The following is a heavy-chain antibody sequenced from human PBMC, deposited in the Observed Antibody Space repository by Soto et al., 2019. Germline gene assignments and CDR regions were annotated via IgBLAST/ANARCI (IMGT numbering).Heavy chain of an antibody. CDR1: GYTFTGHD. Sequence: ASVKVSCKASGYTFTGHDLHWVRQGPGQSLEWMGWISAYNGNTNYAQKLQGRVTMTTDTSTSTAYMELRSLRSDDTAVYYCARTHYGSGVAFDPWGQGTLVTVS. CDR2: ISAYNGNT. CDR3: ARTHYGSGVAFDP. D-gene: IGHD3-10*01. J-gene: IGHJ5*02. V-gene: IGHV1-18*04.